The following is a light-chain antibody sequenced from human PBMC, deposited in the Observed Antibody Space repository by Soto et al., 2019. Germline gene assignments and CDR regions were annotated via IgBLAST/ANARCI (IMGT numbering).Light chain of an antibody. CDR1: QNITNNY. Sequence: EIVLTQSPGTLSLSPGERAILSCRASQNITNNYLAWYQHKRGQAPRLLIYGVSSRATGIPERFSGSGSGTDISLTINRLEAEDLAMYFCQQYGSSPRTFGQGTKVEIK. J-gene: IGKJ1*01. V-gene: IGKV3-20*01. CDR3: QQYGSSPRT. CDR2: GVS.